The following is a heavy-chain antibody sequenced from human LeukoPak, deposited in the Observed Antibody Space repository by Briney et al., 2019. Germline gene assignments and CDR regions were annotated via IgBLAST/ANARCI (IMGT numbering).Heavy chain of an antibody. D-gene: IGHD4-23*01. CDR1: GGTSTNYA. CDR2: IVPILGTA. J-gene: IGHJ5*02. Sequence: AVRVSSMPSGGTSTNYAINSVRQTPGQGGEWVGGIVPILGTANYAQKFQGRVTMTRDTSISTAYMELSSLRSEDTAVYYCARDYGGNSGWFDPWGQGTLVTVSS. V-gene: IGHV1-69*05. CDR3: ARDYGGNSGWFDP.